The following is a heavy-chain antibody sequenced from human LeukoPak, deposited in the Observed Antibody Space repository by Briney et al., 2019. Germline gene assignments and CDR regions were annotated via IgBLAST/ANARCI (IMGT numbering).Heavy chain of an antibody. V-gene: IGHV3-53*01. CDR3: ARDSPQCSGGYCYFVY. Sequence: PGGSLRLSCAASGFTVSSNYMSWVRQAPGKGLECVSVIYSGGSAYYADSVKGRSTISRDNVKNTLYLQMNSLRVEDTAVYYCARDSPQCSGGYCYFVYWGQGTLVTVSS. J-gene: IGHJ4*02. D-gene: IGHD2-15*01. CDR2: IYSGGSA. CDR1: GFTVSSNY.